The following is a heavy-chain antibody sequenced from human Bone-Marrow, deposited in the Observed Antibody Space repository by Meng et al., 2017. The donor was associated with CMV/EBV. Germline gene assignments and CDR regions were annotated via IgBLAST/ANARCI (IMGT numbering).Heavy chain of an antibody. CDR1: GGSISSYC. Sequence: SETLSLTCTVSGGSISSYCWSWIRQPPGKGLEWIGYIYYSGSTNYNPSLKSRVTISVDTSKNQFSLKLSSVTAADTAVYYCASSGAGMDVWGQGTTVTVSS. CDR2: IYYSGST. D-gene: IGHD4/OR15-4a*01. J-gene: IGHJ6*02. V-gene: IGHV4-59*01. CDR3: ASSGAGMDV.